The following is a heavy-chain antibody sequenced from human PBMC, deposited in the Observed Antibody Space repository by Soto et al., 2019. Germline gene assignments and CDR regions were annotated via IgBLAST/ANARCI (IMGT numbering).Heavy chain of an antibody. V-gene: IGHV1-24*01. CDR1: GYTLTELS. J-gene: IGHJ4*02. CDR3: ATYYYDSSGYLLDY. Sequence: AFVKVSCKVSGYTLTELSMHWVRQAPGKGLEWMGGFDPEDGETIYAQKFQGRVTMTEDTSTDTAYMELSSLRSEDTAVYYCATYYYDSSGYLLDYWGQGTLVTVSS. D-gene: IGHD3-22*01. CDR2: FDPEDGET.